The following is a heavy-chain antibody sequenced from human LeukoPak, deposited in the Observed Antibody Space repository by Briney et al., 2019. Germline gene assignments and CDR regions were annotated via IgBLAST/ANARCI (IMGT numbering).Heavy chain of an antibody. CDR2: MNPNSGNT. CDR1: GYTFTSYD. D-gene: IGHD3-22*01. CDR3: ARGYYDSSGYYYVDY. Sequence: VKVSCKASGYTFTSYDFNWVRQATGQGLEWMGWMNPNSGNTGYAQKFQGRVTMTRNTSISTAYMELSSLRSEDTAVYYCARGYYDSSGYYYVDYWGQGTLVTVSS. V-gene: IGHV1-8*01. J-gene: IGHJ4*02.